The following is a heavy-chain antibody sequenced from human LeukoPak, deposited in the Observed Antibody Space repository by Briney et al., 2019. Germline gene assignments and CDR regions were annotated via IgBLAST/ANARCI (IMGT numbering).Heavy chain of an antibody. CDR2: MNPNSGNT. V-gene: IGHV1-8*01. D-gene: IGHD6-13*01. Sequence: ASVKVSCKASGYTFTSYDINWVRQATGQGLEWMGWMNPNSGNTGYAQKFQGRVTMTRNTSISTAYVELSSLRSEDTAVYYCARGRGSRQKNWFDPWGQGTLVTVSS. CDR1: GYTFTSYD. J-gene: IGHJ5*02. CDR3: ARGRGSRQKNWFDP.